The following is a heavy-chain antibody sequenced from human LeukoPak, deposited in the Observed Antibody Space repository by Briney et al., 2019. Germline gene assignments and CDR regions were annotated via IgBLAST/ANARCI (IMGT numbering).Heavy chain of an antibody. CDR2: ISGSGGST. V-gene: IGHV3-23*01. Sequence: PGGSLRLSCAASGFTFSSYAMSWVRQAPGKGLEWVSAISGSGGSTYYADSVKGRFTISRDNSKNTLYPQMNSLRAEDTAVYYCAKTYYYDSSGYYSGAFDIWGHGTMVTVSS. D-gene: IGHD3-22*01. CDR3: AKTYYYDSSGYYSGAFDI. CDR1: GFTFSSYA. J-gene: IGHJ3*02.